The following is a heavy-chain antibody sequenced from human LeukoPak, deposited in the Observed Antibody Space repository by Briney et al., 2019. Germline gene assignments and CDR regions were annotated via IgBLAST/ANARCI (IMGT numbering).Heavy chain of an antibody. CDR1: GYTFTSYG. V-gene: IGHV1-18*01. CDR2: ISAYNGNT. CDR3: ARARETYYYDSTAYYFLYYFDY. Sequence: ASVKVSCKASGYTFTSYGISWVRQAPGQGLEWMGWISAYNGNTNYAQKLQGRVTMTTDTSTSTAYMELRSLRSDDTAVYYCARARETYYYDSTAYYFLYYFDYWGQGTRAIVSS. D-gene: IGHD3-22*01. J-gene: IGHJ4*02.